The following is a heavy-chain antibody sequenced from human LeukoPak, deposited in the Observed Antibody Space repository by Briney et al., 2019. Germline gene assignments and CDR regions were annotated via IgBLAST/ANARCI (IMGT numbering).Heavy chain of an antibody. CDR1: GGSFSGYY. CDR2: INHSGST. Sequence: SETLSLTCAVYGGSFSGYYWSWIRQPPGKGLEWIGEINHSGSTNYNPSLKSRVTISVDTSKNQFSLKLSSVTAADTAVYYCARRRYYYDSSGYPLEYRGQGTLVTVSS. D-gene: IGHD3-22*01. CDR3: ARRRYYYDSSGYPLEY. V-gene: IGHV4-34*01. J-gene: IGHJ4*02.